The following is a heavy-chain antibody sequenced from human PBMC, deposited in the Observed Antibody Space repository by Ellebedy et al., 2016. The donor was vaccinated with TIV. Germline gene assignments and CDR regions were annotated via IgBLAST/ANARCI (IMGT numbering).Heavy chain of an antibody. D-gene: IGHD3-10*01. V-gene: IGHV1-46*01. CDR2: INPSGGST. CDR1: GYTFTTYY. Sequence: ASVKVSCKASGYTFTTYYMHWVRQAPGQGLEWMGIINPSGGSTSYAQKFQGRVTMTRYTSTSTVYMELSSLRSEDTAVYYCARVFKGITMVRGVIYAFDIWGQGTMVTVSS. CDR3: ARVFKGITMVRGVIYAFDI. J-gene: IGHJ3*02.